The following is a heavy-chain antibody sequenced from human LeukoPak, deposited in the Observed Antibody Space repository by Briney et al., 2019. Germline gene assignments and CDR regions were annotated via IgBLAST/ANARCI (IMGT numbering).Heavy chain of an antibody. CDR2: LFYSGST. CDR1: GGSISSFN. Sequence: PSETLSHTRSVSGGSISSFNWSWLPPPPGKGLVGRGYLFYSGSTNYNPSLKSRVTISVDTSKNQFYLKLSSVTAADTAVYYCARNAGDYVWGSYRPVAFDIWGQGTMVTVSS. D-gene: IGHD3-16*02. J-gene: IGHJ3*02. V-gene: IGHV4-59*01. CDR3: ARNAGDYVWGSYRPVAFDI.